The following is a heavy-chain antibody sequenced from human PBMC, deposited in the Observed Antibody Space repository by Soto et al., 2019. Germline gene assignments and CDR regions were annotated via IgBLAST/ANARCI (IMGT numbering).Heavy chain of an antibody. CDR1: GFSFSSYA. Sequence: EVQLLESGGGLVQPGGSLRLSCAASGFSFSSYAISWVRQAPGTGLEWVSSIGGRGGSTYYADSVKGRFTISRDNSKNTVYLQMNSLRVEDTAVYYCAKQGDYDFWSSSNNWLDPWGQGTLVTVSS. V-gene: IGHV3-23*01. J-gene: IGHJ5*02. CDR2: IGGRGGST. CDR3: AKQGDYDFWSSSNNWLDP. D-gene: IGHD3-3*01.